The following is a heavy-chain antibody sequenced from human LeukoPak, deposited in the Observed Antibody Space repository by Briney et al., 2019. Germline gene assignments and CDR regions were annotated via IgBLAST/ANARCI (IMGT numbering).Heavy chain of an antibody. CDR2: IYTSGST. D-gene: IGHD4-17*01. Sequence: SETLSLTCTVSGGSISSYYWSWIRQPAGKGLEWIGRIYTSGSTYYNPSLKSRVTISVDTSKNQFSLKLSSVTAADTAVYYCARHTYGDYELALDYWGQGTLVTVSS. CDR1: GGSISSYY. V-gene: IGHV4-4*07. J-gene: IGHJ4*02. CDR3: ARHTYGDYELALDY.